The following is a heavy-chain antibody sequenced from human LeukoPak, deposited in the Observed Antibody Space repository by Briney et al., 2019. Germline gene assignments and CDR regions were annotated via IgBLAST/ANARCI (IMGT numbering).Heavy chain of an antibody. J-gene: IGHJ4*02. D-gene: IGHD6-13*01. CDR1: GGSFSSSTYY. CDR2: IYYSGST. V-gene: IGHV4-39*01. Sequence: SETLSLTCTVSGGSFSSSTYYWGWIRQPPGKGLEWIGSIYYSGSTYYNPSLKSRVTMSVDTSMNQFSLKLSSVTAADTAVYYCARHAGGISATGTRPFDYWGQGTLVTVSS. CDR3: ARHAGGISATGTRPFDY.